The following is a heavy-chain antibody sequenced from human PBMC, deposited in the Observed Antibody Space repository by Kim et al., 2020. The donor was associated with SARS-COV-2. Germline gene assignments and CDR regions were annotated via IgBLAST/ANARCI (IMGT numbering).Heavy chain of an antibody. D-gene: IGHD6-19*01. CDR1: GFTFSSYG. CDR2: IWYDGSNK. CDR3: ASGKQYSSGWYPPRY. V-gene: IGHV3-33*01. Sequence: GGSLRLSCAASGFTFSSYGMHWVRQAPGKGLEWVAVIWYDGSNKYYADSVKGRFTISRDNSKNTLYLQMNSLRAEDTAVYYCASGKQYSSGWYPPRYWGQGTLVTVSS. J-gene: IGHJ4*02.